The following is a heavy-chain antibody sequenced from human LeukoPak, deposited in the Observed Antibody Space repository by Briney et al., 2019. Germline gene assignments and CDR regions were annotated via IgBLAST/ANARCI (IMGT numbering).Heavy chain of an antibody. Sequence: GGSLRLSCAASGFTFSSYWMSWVRQAPGKGLEWVANIKQDGSEKYYVDSVKGRFTISRDNAKNSLYLQMNSLRAEDTAVYYCARLREWLVRTVYYFDCWGQGTLVTVSS. D-gene: IGHD6-19*01. CDR1: GFTFSSYW. V-gene: IGHV3-7*01. J-gene: IGHJ4*02. CDR2: IKQDGSEK. CDR3: ARLREWLVRTVYYFDC.